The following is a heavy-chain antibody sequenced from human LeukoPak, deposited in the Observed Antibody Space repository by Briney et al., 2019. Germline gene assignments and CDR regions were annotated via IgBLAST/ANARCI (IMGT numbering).Heavy chain of an antibody. CDR2: ISYDGTNK. J-gene: IGHJ3*02. CDR1: GFTFSSYA. V-gene: IGHV3-30-3*01. CDR3: ARDLYSSGWYYAFDI. Sequence: QPGRSLRLSCAASGFTFSSYAMHWVRQAPGKGLEWVAVISYDGTNKYYADSVEGRFTNSRDNSKNTLYVQMNSLRVEDTAVYYCARDLYSSGWYYAFDIWGQGTMVTVSS. D-gene: IGHD6-19*01.